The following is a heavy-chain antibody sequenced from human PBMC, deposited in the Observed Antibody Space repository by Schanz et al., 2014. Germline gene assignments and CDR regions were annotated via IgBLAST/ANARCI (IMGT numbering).Heavy chain of an antibody. CDR1: GGSIRSGTYY. D-gene: IGHD2-2*01. CDR3: ARAARRTRVVPLYFDY. Sequence: QVQLQESGPGLVKPSQTLSLTCTVSGGSIRSGTYYWSWIRQPAGKALEWVGRVFPNGITNYNPSLKSRVTISLATSKNQFSRTLTSLTAADTAVYYCARAARRTRVVPLYFDYWGQGTLVTVSS. J-gene: IGHJ4*02. CDR2: VFPNGIT. V-gene: IGHV4-61*02.